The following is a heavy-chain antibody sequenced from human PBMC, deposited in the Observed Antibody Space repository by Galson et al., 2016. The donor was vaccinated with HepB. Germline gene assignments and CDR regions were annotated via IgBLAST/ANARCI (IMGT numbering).Heavy chain of an antibody. J-gene: IGHJ4*02. CDR2: IYSGGAT. Sequence: SLRLSCAASGFIVSSHYMNWVRQAPGKGLEWVSIIYSGGATYYADSVKGRFTISRDNPKNTVYLQMNSLRDEDTAVYYCARDPGRIAAAGHLDYWGQGTLVTVSS. D-gene: IGHD6-13*01. CDR3: ARDPGRIAAAGHLDY. V-gene: IGHV3-53*01. CDR1: GFIVSSHY.